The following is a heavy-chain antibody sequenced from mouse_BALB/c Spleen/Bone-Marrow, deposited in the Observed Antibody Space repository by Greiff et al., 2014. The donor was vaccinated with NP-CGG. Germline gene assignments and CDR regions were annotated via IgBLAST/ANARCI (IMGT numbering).Heavy chain of an antibody. Sequence: VQLKESGGGLAQPGGSRKLSCAASGFTFSSFGMHWVRQAPEKGLEWVAYISSGSSTIFYADTLKGRFTVSRDNPKNTLFLQMTSLRSEDTAMYYCTRGGNWDDFDYWGQGTTLTVSS. D-gene: IGHD4-1*01. CDR3: TRGGNWDDFDY. V-gene: IGHV5-17*02. CDR1: GFTFSSFG. J-gene: IGHJ2*01. CDR2: ISSGSSTI.